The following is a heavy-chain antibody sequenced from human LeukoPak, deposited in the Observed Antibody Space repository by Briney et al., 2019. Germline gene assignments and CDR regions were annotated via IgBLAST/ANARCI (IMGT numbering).Heavy chain of an antibody. V-gene: IGHV1-2*07. D-gene: IGHD3-3*01. CDR2: INPSSGAT. Sequence: ASVKVSCKASGYTFTDYYMHWVRQAPGQGLEWMGWINPSSGATNYAHKFQGRVTMTRDTSITTASMELSRLRPDDTAVYYCARIDFWSGYCLDYWGQGTPVTVSS. CDR1: GYTFTDYY. J-gene: IGHJ4*02. CDR3: ARIDFWSGYCLDY.